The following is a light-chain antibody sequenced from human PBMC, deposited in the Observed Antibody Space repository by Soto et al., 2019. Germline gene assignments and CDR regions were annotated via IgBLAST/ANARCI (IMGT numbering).Light chain of an antibody. J-gene: IGKJ1*01. Sequence: DIQMTQCPSTLSASVGDRVTITCRASQSISVWLAWYQQKPGKAPNLLIYKASTLQSGVPSRFSGSGSGTEFTLTISSLQPDDFATYYCQQYNLYSWTFGQGTKVEI. CDR2: KAS. V-gene: IGKV1-5*03. CDR1: QSISVW. CDR3: QQYNLYSWT.